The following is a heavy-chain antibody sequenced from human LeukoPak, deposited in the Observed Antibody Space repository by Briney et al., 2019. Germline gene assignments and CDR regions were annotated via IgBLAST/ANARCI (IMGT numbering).Heavy chain of an antibody. D-gene: IGHD6-6*01. Sequence: PGGSLRLSCAASGFPFSSSGMHWVRQAPGKGLEWVTFIHADGNSKYYADSVEGRFTVSRDSPKNTLSLQMNSLRVEDTAVYYCARSLSARESFQHWGQGTLVTVSS. CDR3: ARSLSARESFQH. CDR1: GFPFSSSG. CDR2: IHADGNSK. V-gene: IGHV3-30*02. J-gene: IGHJ1*01.